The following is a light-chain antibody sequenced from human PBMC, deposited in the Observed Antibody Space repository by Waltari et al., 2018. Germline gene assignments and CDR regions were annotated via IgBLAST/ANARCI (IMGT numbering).Light chain of an antibody. CDR2: YRSDSDK. Sequence: QAVLTQPSSLSASPGASASPTCTLRSGINVVTYRIYWYQQKPGFPPQYLRRYRSDSDKHQGQGVPSRFTGSKDASANAGILLISGLQSEDEADYYCVIWHSGVLIFGGGTKLTVL. CDR1: SGINVVTYR. J-gene: IGLJ2*01. CDR3: VIWHSGVLI. V-gene: IGLV5-45*03.